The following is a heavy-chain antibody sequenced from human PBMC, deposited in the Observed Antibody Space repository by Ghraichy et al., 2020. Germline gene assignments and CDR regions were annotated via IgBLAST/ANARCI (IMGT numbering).Heavy chain of an antibody. CDR2: IYYSGST. Sequence: SETLSLTCTVSGGSISSYYWSWIRQPPGKGLEWIGYIYYSGSTNYNPSLKSRVTISVDTSKNQFSLKLSSVTAADTAVYYCARGVPDTAMVRHFDYWGQGTLVTVSS. J-gene: IGHJ4*02. V-gene: IGHV4-59*01. CDR1: GGSISSYY. CDR3: ARGVPDTAMVRHFDY. D-gene: IGHD5-18*01.